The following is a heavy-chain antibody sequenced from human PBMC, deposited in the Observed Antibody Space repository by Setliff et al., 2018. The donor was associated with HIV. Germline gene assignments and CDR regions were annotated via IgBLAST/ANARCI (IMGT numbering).Heavy chain of an antibody. V-gene: IGHV3-23*01. CDR2: ISDTGDYI. D-gene: IGHD3-10*01. J-gene: IGHJ4*02. Sequence: GGSLRLSCTASAFTFNKYAMAWVRQAPGKGLEWVSAISDTGDYIYYADSVKGRFTISRDNSKNTLYLQMNSLRAEDTAVYYCARDPYPYGSGSYPGYWGQGTLVTVSS. CDR1: AFTFNKYA. CDR3: ARDPYPYGSGSYPGY.